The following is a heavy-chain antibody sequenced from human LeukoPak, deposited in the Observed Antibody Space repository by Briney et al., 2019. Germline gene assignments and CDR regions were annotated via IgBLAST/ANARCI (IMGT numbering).Heavy chain of an antibody. J-gene: IGHJ4*02. Sequence: GGSLRLSCAASGFTFSSYGMHWVRQAPGKGLEWVAVIWYDGSNKYYADSVKGRFTISRDNSKNTLYLQMNSLRAEDTAVYYCAKGDSYGYVGYFDYWGQGTLVTVSS. CDR3: AKGDSYGYVGYFDY. V-gene: IGHV3-30*02. D-gene: IGHD5-18*01. CDR1: GFTFSSYG. CDR2: IWYDGSNK.